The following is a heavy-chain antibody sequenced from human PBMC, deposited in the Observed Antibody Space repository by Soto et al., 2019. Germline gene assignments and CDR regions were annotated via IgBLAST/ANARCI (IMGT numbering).Heavy chain of an antibody. J-gene: IGHJ4*02. CDR1: GGSISNTDYY. V-gene: IGHV4-39*01. CDR3: ARLLRGSVELPAARHFDY. CDR2: IFYSGST. Sequence: SETLSLTCTVSGGSISNTDYYWGWIRQPPGKGLEWIGTIFYSGSTYYNPSLRSRVSIFVDTTKNQFSLNLTPVTAADTAVYYCARLLRGSVELPAARHFDYWGQGTLVTVSS. D-gene: IGHD2-2*01.